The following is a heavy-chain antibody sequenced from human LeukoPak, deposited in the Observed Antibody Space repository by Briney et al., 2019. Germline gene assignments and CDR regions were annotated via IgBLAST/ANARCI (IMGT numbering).Heavy chain of an antibody. Sequence: GASVKVSCKASGYTFTSYGISWVRQAPGQGLEWMGWISAYNGNTNYAQKLQGRVTMTTDTSTSTAYMELRSLRSDDTAVYYCARVYCSSTSCYGLPLYYYYYGMDVWGQGTTVPVSS. CDR3: ARVYCSSTSCYGLPLYYYYYGMDV. J-gene: IGHJ6*02. V-gene: IGHV1-18*01. D-gene: IGHD2-2*01. CDR1: GYTFTSYG. CDR2: ISAYNGNT.